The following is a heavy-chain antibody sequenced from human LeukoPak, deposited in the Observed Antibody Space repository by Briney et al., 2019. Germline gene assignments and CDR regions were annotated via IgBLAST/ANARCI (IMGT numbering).Heavy chain of an antibody. CDR1: GFTFSSYS. CDR2: ISSSSSYI. Sequence: PGGSLRLSCAASGFTFSSYSMNWVRQAPGKGLEWVSSISSSSSYIYYADSVKGRFTISRDNAKNSLYLQMNSLRAEDTAVYYCARDSGASGNYYYYYYMDVWGKGTTVTISS. V-gene: IGHV3-21*01. CDR3: ARDSGASGNYYYYYYMDV. J-gene: IGHJ6*03.